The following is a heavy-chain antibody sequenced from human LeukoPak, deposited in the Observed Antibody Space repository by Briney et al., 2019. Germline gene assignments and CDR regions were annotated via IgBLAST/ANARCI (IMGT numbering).Heavy chain of an antibody. D-gene: IGHD3-10*01. J-gene: IGHJ3*02. CDR3: ARPQGGSGIFYAFDI. Sequence: PSETLSLTCTVSGGSISSSSYYWGWIRQPPGKGLEWIGYIYHSGSTYYNPSLKSRVTISVDTSKNQFSLKLSSVTAADTAVYYCARPQGGSGIFYAFDIWGQGTMVTVSS. V-gene: IGHV4-39*07. CDR2: IYHSGST. CDR1: GGSISSSSYY.